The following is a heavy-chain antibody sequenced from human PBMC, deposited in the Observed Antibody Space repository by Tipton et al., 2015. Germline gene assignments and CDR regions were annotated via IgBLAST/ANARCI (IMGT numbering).Heavy chain of an antibody. CDR3: ASSMSVAGTGDS. Sequence: SLRLSCAASGFTLRSYGMHWVRQAPGKGLEWVAVISFDGSNKYYADSVKGRFTISRDNSQNTLFLQMNSLRTDDTAVYCCASSMSVAGTGDSWGQGTLVTVSS. CDR1: GFTLRSYG. CDR2: ISFDGSNK. V-gene: IGHV3-30*03. J-gene: IGHJ4*02. D-gene: IGHD6-19*01.